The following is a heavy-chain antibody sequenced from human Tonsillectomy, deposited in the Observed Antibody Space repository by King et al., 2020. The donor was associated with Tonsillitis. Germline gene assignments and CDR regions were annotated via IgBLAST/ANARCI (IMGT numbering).Heavy chain of an antibody. V-gene: IGHV3-15*01. J-gene: IGHJ4*02. CDR2: IKSKTDGGTT. CDR1: GFTFNNAW. CDR3: TTGIAAAGIFDY. Sequence: VQLVESGGGLVKPGGSLRLSCAASGFTFNNAWMSWVRQAPGKGLEWVGRIKSKTDGGTTDYAVLVKDRFTVSRDDSKNTLYLQMNSLKTEDTAVYFCTTGIAAAGIFDYWGQGTLVTVSS. D-gene: IGHD6-13*01.